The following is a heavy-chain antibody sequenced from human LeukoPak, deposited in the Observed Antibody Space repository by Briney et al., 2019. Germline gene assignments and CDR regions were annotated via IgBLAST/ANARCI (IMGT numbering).Heavy chain of an antibody. CDR3: AREYDSSGSYNPSGGWFDP. CDR1: GGSISSSSYH. J-gene: IGHJ5*02. Sequence: PSETLSLTCTVSGGSISSSSYHWGWIRQPPGKELEWIGSIYYSGSTYYNLSLKSRVTISVDKSKNQFSLKLSSVTAADTAVYYCAREYDSSGSYNPSGGWFDPWGQGTLVTVSS. V-gene: IGHV4-39*07. CDR2: IYYSGST. D-gene: IGHD3-22*01.